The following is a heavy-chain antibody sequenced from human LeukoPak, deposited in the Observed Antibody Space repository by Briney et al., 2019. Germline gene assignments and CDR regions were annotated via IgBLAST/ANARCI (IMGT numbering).Heavy chain of an antibody. CDR3: AREDSTRSGVRELDY. D-gene: IGHD3-10*01. Sequence: QTGGSLRLSCATSGFTFSTYDFHWVRQVTGKGLQWVSAIGAGFDSYYQDSVRGRFTISRENAKNSLYLQMNSLTAGDTAVYYCAREDSTRSGVRELDYWGQGILVTVSS. CDR2: IGAGFDS. J-gene: IGHJ4*02. V-gene: IGHV3-13*01. CDR1: GFTFSTYD.